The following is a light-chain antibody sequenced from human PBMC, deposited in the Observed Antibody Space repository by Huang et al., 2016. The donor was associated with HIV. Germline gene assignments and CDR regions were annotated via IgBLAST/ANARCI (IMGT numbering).Light chain of an antibody. V-gene: IGKV3-15*01. CDR1: QSVSSN. J-gene: IGKJ5*01. CDR2: GAS. CDR3: QQYDNGPIA. Sequence: EIVMTQSPATLSVSPGERATLSCRASQSVSSNLAWYQQKHGQAPRLLIYGASTRVTGVPAMFSGSGSGTEFTLTISSLQSEDFAVYYCQQYDNGPIAFGQGTRLEI.